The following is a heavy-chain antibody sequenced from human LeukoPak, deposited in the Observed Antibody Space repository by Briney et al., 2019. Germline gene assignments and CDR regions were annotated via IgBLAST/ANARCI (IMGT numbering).Heavy chain of an antibody. Sequence: GGSLRLSCAASGFTFSSYWMSWVRQAPGKGLEWVADIKQDGSEKYYADSVKGRFTISRDNAKNSLYLQMNSLRAEDMALYYCAKAIGDIAVAGTSFDYWGQGTLVTVSS. J-gene: IGHJ4*02. D-gene: IGHD6-19*01. CDR1: GFTFSSYW. V-gene: IGHV3-7*03. CDR3: AKAIGDIAVAGTSFDY. CDR2: IKQDGSEK.